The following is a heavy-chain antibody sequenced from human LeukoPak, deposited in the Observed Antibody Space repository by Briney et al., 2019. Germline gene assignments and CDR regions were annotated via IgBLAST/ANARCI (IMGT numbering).Heavy chain of an antibody. V-gene: IGHV3-11*04. CDR2: ISSSGSTI. CDR3: ATEGYSYGRAFDY. CDR1: GFTFSDYY. D-gene: IGHD5-18*01. J-gene: IGHJ4*02. Sequence: PGGSLRLSWAASGFTFSDYYMSWIRQAPGKGLEWVSYISSSGSTIYYADSVKGRFTISRDNAKNSLYLQMNSLRAEDTAVYYCATEGYSYGRAFDYWGQGTLVTVSS.